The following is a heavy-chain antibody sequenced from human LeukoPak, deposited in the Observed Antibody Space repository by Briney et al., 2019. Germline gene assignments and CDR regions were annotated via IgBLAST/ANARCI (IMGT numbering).Heavy chain of an antibody. CDR2: ISSSGSTI. Sequence: PGGSLRLSCAASGFTFSSYEMNWVRQAPGKGLEWVSYISSSGSTIYYADSVEGRFTISRDNAKNSLYLQMNSLRAEDTAVYYRASQKGRIAVAVDYWGQGTLVTVSS. CDR3: ASQKGRIAVAVDY. D-gene: IGHD6-19*01. CDR1: GFTFSSYE. J-gene: IGHJ4*02. V-gene: IGHV3-48*03.